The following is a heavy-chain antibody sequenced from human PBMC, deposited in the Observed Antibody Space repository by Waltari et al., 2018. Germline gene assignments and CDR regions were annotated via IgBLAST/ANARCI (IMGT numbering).Heavy chain of an antibody. CDR1: GYTFTDYY. Sequence: EVQLVQSGAEVKKPGATVKISCTASGYTFTDYYMHWVQQAPGKGLEWMGRVDPEDGETIYAEKFQGRVTITADTSTDTAYMELSSLRSEDTAVYYCARRTVTTLVYYFDYWGQGTLVTVSS. J-gene: IGHJ4*02. V-gene: IGHV1-69-2*01. D-gene: IGHD4-4*01. CDR2: VDPEDGET. CDR3: ARRTVTTLVYYFDY.